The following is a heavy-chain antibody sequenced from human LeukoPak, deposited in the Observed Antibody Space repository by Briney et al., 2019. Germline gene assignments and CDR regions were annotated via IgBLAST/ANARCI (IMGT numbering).Heavy chain of an antibody. CDR1: GYTFTNYY. D-gene: IGHD4-23*01. J-gene: IGHJ4*02. Sequence: ASVKVSCKASGYTFTNYYIHWVRQAPGQGLEWMGIINPSGGSTSYAQKFHGRVTMTRDTSTSTVYMELSSLRSEDTAVYYCARVGDPQTLDYWGQGTLVTVSS. V-gene: IGHV1-46*01. CDR3: ARVGDPQTLDY. CDR2: INPSGGST.